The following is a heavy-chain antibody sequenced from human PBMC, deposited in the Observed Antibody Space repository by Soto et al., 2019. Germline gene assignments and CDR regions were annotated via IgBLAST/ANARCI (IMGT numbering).Heavy chain of an antibody. CDR1: GFTFSDYS. CDR2: ISYDGSNK. D-gene: IGHD2-15*01. J-gene: IGHJ4*02. V-gene: IGHV3-30-3*01. CDR3: ARDRCGGGSCYPFDY. Sequence: QVQLVESGGGVVQPGRSLRLSCAASGFTFSDYSMLWVRQAPGKGLEWVALISYDGSNKYYADSVKGRFTSSRDNSKNTLYLQMNSLRAEDTAVYYCARDRCGGGSCYPFDYWGQGTLVTVSS.